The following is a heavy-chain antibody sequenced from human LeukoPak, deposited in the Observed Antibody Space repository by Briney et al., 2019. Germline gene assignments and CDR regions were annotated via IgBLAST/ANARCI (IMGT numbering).Heavy chain of an antibody. CDR1: GGTFSSYA. J-gene: IGHJ4*02. D-gene: IGHD6-13*01. CDR2: IIPIFGTA. Sequence: SVKVSCKASGGTFSSYAISWVRQAPGQGLEWMGGIIPIFGTANYAQKFQGRVTITADESTSTAYMELSSLRSEDTAVYYCARGDAYSSSWYEAVWFVYWGQGTLVTVSS. CDR3: ARGDAYSSSWYEAVWFVY. V-gene: IGHV1-69*13.